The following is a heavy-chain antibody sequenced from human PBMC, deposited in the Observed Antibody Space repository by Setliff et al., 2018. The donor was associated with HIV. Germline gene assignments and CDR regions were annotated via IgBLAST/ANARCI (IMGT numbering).Heavy chain of an antibody. V-gene: IGHV4-39*07. D-gene: IGHD6-19*01. CDR3: ARGGTVSADFDP. Sequence: TSETLSLTCTVSRDSIRNGAYYWGWIRQPPGKGLEWIGSIYYSGSAYYNPSFKSRVTLSVDTSENQFSLRLSSVTAADTAVYFCARGGTVSADFDPWGQGTLVTVSS. J-gene: IGHJ5*02. CDR2: IYYSGSA. CDR1: RDSIRNGAYY.